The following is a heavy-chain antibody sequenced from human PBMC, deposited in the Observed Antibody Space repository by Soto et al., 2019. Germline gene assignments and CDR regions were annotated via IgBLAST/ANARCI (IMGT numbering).Heavy chain of an antibody. V-gene: IGHV4-59*12. CDR1: GGSISSYY. Sequence: SETLSLTCTVSGGSISSYYWSWIRQPPGKGLEWIGYIYYSGSTNYNPSLKSRVTISVDRSKNQFSLSLTSVTAADTAVYYCARSRYIYGADAFDIWGLGTMVTVSS. D-gene: IGHD5-18*01. CDR3: ARSRYIYGADAFDI. CDR2: IYYSGST. J-gene: IGHJ3*02.